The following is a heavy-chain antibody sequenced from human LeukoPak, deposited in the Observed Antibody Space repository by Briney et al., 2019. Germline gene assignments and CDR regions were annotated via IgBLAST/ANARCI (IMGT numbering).Heavy chain of an antibody. CDR1: GFTFSSYS. D-gene: IGHD3-9*01. V-gene: IGHV3-48*01. J-gene: IGHJ3*02. Sequence: GGSLRLSCAASGFTFSSYSMNWVRQAPGKGLEWVSYISSSSSTIYYADSVKGRFTISRDNAKNSLYLQMNSLRAEDTAVYYCASLGPHVLLYFDWLLDDAFEIWGQGTMVTVSS. CDR2: ISSSSSTI. CDR3: ASLGPHVLLYFDWLLDDAFEI.